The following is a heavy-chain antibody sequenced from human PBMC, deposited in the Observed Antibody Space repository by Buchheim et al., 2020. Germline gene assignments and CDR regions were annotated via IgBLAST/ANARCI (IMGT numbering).Heavy chain of an antibody. J-gene: IGHJ4*02. CDR2: ISGSGDST. CDR3: ASGYCGSSTSFCSSGDY. V-gene: IGHV3-23*01. D-gene: IGHD2-2*03. Sequence: EVQLLEFGGGSVQPGGSLRLSCAASGFTFSSSAMTWVRQAPGKGLEWVSAISGSGDSTYYADSVKGRFTISRDNAKNSLYLQMNSLRDEDTAVYYCASGYCGSSTSFCSSGDYWGQGTL. CDR1: GFTFSSSA.